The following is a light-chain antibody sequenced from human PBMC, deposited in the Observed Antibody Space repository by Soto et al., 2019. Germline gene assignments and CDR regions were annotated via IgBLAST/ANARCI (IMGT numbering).Light chain of an antibody. CDR3: SSYTTSSALQV. CDR1: SSNIGANYD. V-gene: IGLV1-40*01. J-gene: IGLJ1*01. CDR2: ANT. Sequence: QSVLTQPPSVSGAPGQRVTISCTGSSSNIGANYDVHWYQVLPGTAPKLLIYANTNRPSGVPDRFSGSKSGNTASLTISGLQADDEADYYCSSYTTSSALQVFGTGTKVTVL.